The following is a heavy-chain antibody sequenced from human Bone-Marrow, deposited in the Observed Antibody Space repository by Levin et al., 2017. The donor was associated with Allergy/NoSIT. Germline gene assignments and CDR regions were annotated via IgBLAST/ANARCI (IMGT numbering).Heavy chain of an antibody. D-gene: IGHD3-10*01. CDR2: ISDSGENT. CDR1: GFPFSGYG. J-gene: IGHJ5*01. CDR3: ARDLQFWGVNGGVDS. V-gene: IGHV3-23*01. Sequence: GGSLRLSSAVSGFPFSGYGMSWVRQAPGEGPEWVSTISDSGENTHYADSVRGRFTISRDNSRNTLYLQMNSLRAEDTAVYYCARDLQFWGVNGGVDSWGRGTLVTVSS.